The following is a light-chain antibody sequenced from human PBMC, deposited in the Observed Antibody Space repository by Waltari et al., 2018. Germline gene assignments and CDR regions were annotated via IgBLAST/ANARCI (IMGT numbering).Light chain of an antibody. CDR3: QQCNSYLLT. J-gene: IGKJ4*01. V-gene: IGKV1-5*03. CDR2: EAS. CDR1: QSIGSS. Sequence: DIQMTRSPSPLSASVGDRVTIPCRASQSIGSSLAWYQQKPGKAPKVVIYEASSLESGVPSRFSGSGSGTEFTLTISSLQPDDFATYYCQQCNSYLLTFGGGTKVEIK.